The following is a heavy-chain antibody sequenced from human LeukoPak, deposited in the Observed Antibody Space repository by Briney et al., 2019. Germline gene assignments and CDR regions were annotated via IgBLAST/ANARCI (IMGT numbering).Heavy chain of an antibody. D-gene: IGHD3-10*01. V-gene: IGHV4-4*07. Sequence: PSETLSLTCSVSGGSTSGYYWSWIRQPAGKGPEWIGRIHTSGTTNYKSSLKSRLIILVDTAKNQFSLKLSSVTATDTAVYYCARHYYGSENYYFDYWGQGILVTVSS. CDR3: ARHYYGSENYYFDY. J-gene: IGHJ4*02. CDR2: IHTSGTT. CDR1: GGSTSGYY.